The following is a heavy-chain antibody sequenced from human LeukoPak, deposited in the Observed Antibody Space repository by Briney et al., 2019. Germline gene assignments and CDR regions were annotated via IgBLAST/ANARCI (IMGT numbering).Heavy chain of an antibody. CDR3: ARTSPPRYYFDY. Sequence: GGSLRLSCAASGFTFSSYGMHWVRQAPGKGLEWASSISSSSSYIYYADSVKGRFTISRDNAKNSLYLQMNSLRAEDTAVYYCARTSPPRYYFDYWGQGTLVTVSS. CDR1: GFTFSSYG. CDR2: ISSSSSYI. V-gene: IGHV3-21*01. J-gene: IGHJ4*02.